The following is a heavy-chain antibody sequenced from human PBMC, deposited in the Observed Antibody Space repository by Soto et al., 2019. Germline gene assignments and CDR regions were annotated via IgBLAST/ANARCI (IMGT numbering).Heavy chain of an antibody. Sequence: ETLSLTCTVSGGSISSYYWSWIRQPPGKGLEWIGYIYYSGSTNYNPSLKSRVTISVDTSKNQFSLKLSSVTAADTAVYYCARGGAVAGNYYYYYGMDVWGQGTTVTVSS. CDR3: ARGGAVAGNYYYYYGMDV. CDR2: IYYSGST. D-gene: IGHD6-19*01. CDR1: GGSISSYY. V-gene: IGHV4-59*01. J-gene: IGHJ6*02.